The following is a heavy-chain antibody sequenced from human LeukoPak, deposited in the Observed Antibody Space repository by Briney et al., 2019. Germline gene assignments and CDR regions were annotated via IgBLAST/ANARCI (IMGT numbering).Heavy chain of an antibody. Sequence: GGSLRLSCAASGFTVGSNNMSWVRQAPGKGLEWVSVIYSGGSTYYADSVKGRFTISRDNSKNTLYLQMNSLRAEDTAVYYCARDLDYYDSSGYYYLFDYWGQGTLVTVSS. D-gene: IGHD3-22*01. J-gene: IGHJ4*02. CDR2: IYSGGST. V-gene: IGHV3-66*01. CDR1: GFTVGSNN. CDR3: ARDLDYYDSSGYYYLFDY.